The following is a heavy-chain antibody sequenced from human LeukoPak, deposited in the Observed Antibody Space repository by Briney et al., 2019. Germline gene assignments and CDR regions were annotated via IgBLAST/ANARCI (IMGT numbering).Heavy chain of an antibody. J-gene: IGHJ4*02. CDR1: GFTFSDYY. V-gene: IGHV3-11*01. Sequence: PGGSLRLSCAASGFTFSDYYMTWIRQAPGKGLEWLSYISGSGDSKFYADSVKGRFTISRDNAKNSLYLQMNSLRAEDTAVYYCASRTYSNYFFDYWGQGTLVTVSS. CDR3: ASRTYSNYFFDY. D-gene: IGHD4-11*01. CDR2: ISGSGDSK.